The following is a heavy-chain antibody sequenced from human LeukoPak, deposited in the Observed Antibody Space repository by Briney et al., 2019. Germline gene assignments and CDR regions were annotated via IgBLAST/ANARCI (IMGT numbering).Heavy chain of an antibody. D-gene: IGHD4-23*01. CDR1: GYTFTGYY. CDR3: AKSGYGGSYYYYGLDV. CDR2: MNPKSGDT. V-gene: IGHV1-2*02. Sequence: GASVEVSCKASGYTFTGYYMHWVRQAPGQGLELMGWMNPKSGDTDYAQKFQGRVSMTRDTSISTAYMELSGLRSDDTAMYFCAKSGYGGSYYYYGLDVWGQGTTVTVSS. J-gene: IGHJ6*02.